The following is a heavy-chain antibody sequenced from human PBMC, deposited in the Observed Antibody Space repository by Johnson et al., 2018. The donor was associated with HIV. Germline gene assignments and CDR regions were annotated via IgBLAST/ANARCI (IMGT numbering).Heavy chain of an antibody. CDR1: GFTFICYA. J-gene: IGHJ3*02. D-gene: IGHD3-22*01. CDR2: IIRSLGST. V-gene: IGHV3-20*03. Sequence: SGFTFICYAMSWVRQAPGTVLVCVSGIIRSLGSTRYAHSMKGRFTISRANVKNSLYLQLNSLRAEDMAVYYCARDRAIVVAYDAFDIWGQGTMVTVSS. CDR3: ARDRAIVVAYDAFDI.